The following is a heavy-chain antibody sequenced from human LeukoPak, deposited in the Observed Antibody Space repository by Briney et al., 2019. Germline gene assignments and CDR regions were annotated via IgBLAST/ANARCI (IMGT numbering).Heavy chain of an antibody. CDR3: AKDLGKVIAAAGTAGFDS. Sequence: GGSLRLSCAASGFNFDDYTLHWVRQLPGKGLEWVSLMHWDGGSTYYADSVKGRFTISRDTSKNSLFLQMHSLKAEDTAIYYCAKDLGKVIAAAGTAGFDSWGRGTLVTVSS. J-gene: IGHJ4*01. D-gene: IGHD6-19*01. CDR2: MHWDGGST. V-gene: IGHV3-43*01. CDR1: GFNFDDYT.